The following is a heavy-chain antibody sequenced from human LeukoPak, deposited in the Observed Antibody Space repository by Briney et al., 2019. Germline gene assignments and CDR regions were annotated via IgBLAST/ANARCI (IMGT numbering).Heavy chain of an antibody. CDR3: ARTIRGY. J-gene: IGHJ4*02. CDR2: IKEHGREK. D-gene: IGHD3-10*01. V-gene: IGHV3-7*04. CDR1: GFTFSHFW. Sequence: GGSLSLSCAASGFTFSHFWMSWLRQAPGKGLEWVANIKEHGREKYYVDSVKGRFNISRDNAKNSLYLQMNSVRAEDTAVYYCARTIRGYWGKGTLVTVSS.